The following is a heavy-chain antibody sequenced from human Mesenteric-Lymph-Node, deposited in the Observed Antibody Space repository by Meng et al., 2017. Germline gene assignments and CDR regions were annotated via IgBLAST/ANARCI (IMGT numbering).Heavy chain of an antibody. CDR3: ARGGWYYDSSAYYRIHGYFDS. CDR1: RFTFSSYE. Sequence: GESLKISCATSRFTFSSYEMNWVRQAPGKGPEWVSYISSSGDTIYYADSVKGRFSISRDNAKSSLYLQMNSLRAEDTAVYYCARGGWYYDSSAYYRIHGYFDSWGRGTLVTVSS. CDR2: ISSSGDTI. J-gene: IGHJ4*02. V-gene: IGHV3-48*03. D-gene: IGHD3-22*01.